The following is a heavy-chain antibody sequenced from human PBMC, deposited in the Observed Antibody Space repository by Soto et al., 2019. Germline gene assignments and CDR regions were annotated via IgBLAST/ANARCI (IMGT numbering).Heavy chain of an antibody. J-gene: IGHJ5*02. V-gene: IGHV4-4*07. D-gene: IGHD1-1*01. CDR1: GASISGFY. CDR2: IYATGTT. Sequence: SETLSLTCTASGASISGFYWSWIRKSAGKGLEWIGRIYATGTTDYNPSLKSRVMMSVDTSKKQFSLKLRSVTAADTAVYYCVRDGTKTLRDWFDPWGQGISVTVS. CDR3: VRDGTKTLRDWFDP.